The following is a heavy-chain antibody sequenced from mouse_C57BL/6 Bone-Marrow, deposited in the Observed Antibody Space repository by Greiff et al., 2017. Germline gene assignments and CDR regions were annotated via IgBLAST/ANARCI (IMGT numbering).Heavy chain of an antibody. CDR3: TRDPFYYDYDAWFAY. J-gene: IGHJ3*01. CDR1: GFTFSSYA. V-gene: IGHV5-9-1*02. Sequence: EVKLVESGEGLVKPGGSLKLSCAASGFTFSSYAMSWVRQTPEERLEWVAYISSGGDYIYYADTVKGRFTISRDNARNTLYLQMSSLKSEDTAMYYCTRDPFYYDYDAWFAYWGQGTLVTVSA. D-gene: IGHD2-4*01. CDR2: ISSGGDYI.